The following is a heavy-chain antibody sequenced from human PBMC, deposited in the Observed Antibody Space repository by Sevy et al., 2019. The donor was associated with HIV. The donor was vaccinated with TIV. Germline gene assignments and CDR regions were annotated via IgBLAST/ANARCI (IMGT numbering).Heavy chain of an antibody. CDR2: ISGRGGST. Sequence: GGSLRLSCAASGFTFSSYAMTWVRQAPGKGLEWVALISGRGGSTFYADSVKGRLTISRDNSKNTLYLQMNSLRADDTAVYYCAKDGGYRSPSLANWGQGTLVTVSS. D-gene: IGHD2-15*01. V-gene: IGHV3-23*01. J-gene: IGHJ4*02. CDR1: GFTFSSYA. CDR3: AKDGGYRSPSLAN.